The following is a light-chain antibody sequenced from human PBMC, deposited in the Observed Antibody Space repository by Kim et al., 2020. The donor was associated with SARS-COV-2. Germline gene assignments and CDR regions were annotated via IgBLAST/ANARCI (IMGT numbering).Light chain of an antibody. Sequence: DIQMTQSPSSLSASVGDRVTITCRASQSINSHLNWYQQKPGKAPKLLIYATSTLQSGVPSRFSGSGSGTDFTLTISSLHPDDFATYYCQQGYSTLHPFGQGTKLEI. CDR2: ATS. V-gene: IGKV1-39*01. CDR1: QSINSH. CDR3: QQGYSTLHP. J-gene: IGKJ2*01.